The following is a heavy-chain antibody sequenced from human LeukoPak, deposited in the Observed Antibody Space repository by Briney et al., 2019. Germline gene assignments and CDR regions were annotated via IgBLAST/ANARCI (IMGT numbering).Heavy chain of an antibody. CDR1: GFTFSSYA. J-gene: IGHJ4*02. Sequence: PGGSLRLSCAASGFTFSSYAMSWVHQAPGKGLEWVSAVSGSGGNTYYADSVKGQFTISRDNSKNTLYLQMNSLRAEDTAVYYCAKGGTHSSEARSFDYWGQGTLVTVSS. CDR3: AKGGTHSSEARSFDY. V-gene: IGHV3-23*01. D-gene: IGHD6-25*01. CDR2: VSGSGGNT.